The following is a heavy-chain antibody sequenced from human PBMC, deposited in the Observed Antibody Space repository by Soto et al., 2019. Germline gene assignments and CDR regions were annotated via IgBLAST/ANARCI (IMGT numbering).Heavy chain of an antibody. J-gene: IGHJ4*02. V-gene: IGHV3-30-3*01. CDR1: GFTFSSYA. D-gene: IGHD2-8*01. CDR2: ISYDGSNK. CDR3: ARDGGYCTNGVCFYFDY. Sequence: GGSLRLSCAASGFTFSSYAMHWVRQAPGKGLEWVAVISYDGSNKYYADSVKGRFTISRDNSKNTLYLQMNSLRAEDTAVYYCARDGGYCTNGVCFYFDYWGQGTLVTVSS.